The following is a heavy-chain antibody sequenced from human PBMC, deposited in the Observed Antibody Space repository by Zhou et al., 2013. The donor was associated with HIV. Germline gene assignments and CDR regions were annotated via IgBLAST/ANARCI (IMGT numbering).Heavy chain of an antibody. CDR2: IIPIFGTA. V-gene: IGHV1-69*05. Sequence: QVQLVQSGAEVKKPGSSVKVSCKASGGTFSSYAISWVRQAPGQGLEWMGGIIPIFGTANYAQKFQGRVTITTDESTSTAYMELSSLRSEDTAVYYCASLGSAAQSRGWLQTFDYWGQGTLVTVSS. CDR1: GGTFSSYA. D-gene: IGHD5-12*01. J-gene: IGHJ4*02. CDR3: ASLGSAAQSRGWLQTFDY.